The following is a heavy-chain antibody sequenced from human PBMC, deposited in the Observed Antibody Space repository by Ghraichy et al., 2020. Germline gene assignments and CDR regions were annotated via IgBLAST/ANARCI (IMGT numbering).Heavy chain of an antibody. D-gene: IGHD3-9*01. V-gene: IGHV3-48*02. J-gene: IGHJ6*02. CDR3: ARDILTGSSYYYGMDV. CDR2: ISSSSSTI. CDR1: GFTFSSYS. Sequence: GGSLRLSCAASGFTFSSYSMNWVRQAPGKGLEWVSYISSSSSTIYYADSVKGRFTISRDNAKNSLYLQMNSLRDEDTAVYYCARDILTGSSYYYGMDVWGHGTTVTVSS.